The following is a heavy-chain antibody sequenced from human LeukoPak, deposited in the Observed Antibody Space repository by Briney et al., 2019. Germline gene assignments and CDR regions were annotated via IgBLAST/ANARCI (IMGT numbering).Heavy chain of an antibody. J-gene: IGHJ4*02. Sequence: PGGSLRLSCAASGFTFNTYWMSWVRQAPGKGLEWVADIKEDGSEKSYVDSVKGRFTISRDNAKNSLYLQMNTLRAEDTAVYYCARDYGSGSWYFDYWGQGTLVTVSS. D-gene: IGHD3-10*01. CDR2: IKEDGSEK. V-gene: IGHV3-7*03. CDR3: ARDYGSGSWYFDY. CDR1: GFTFNTYW.